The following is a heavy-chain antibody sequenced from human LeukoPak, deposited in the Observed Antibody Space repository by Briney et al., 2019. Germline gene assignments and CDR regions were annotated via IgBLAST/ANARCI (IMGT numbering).Heavy chain of an antibody. CDR2: IYHSGST. CDR3: ARASAVVGHGSSWYRGGGFDY. D-gene: IGHD6-13*01. CDR1: GGSISSSNW. J-gene: IGHJ4*02. V-gene: IGHV4-4*02. Sequence: SGTLSLTCAVSGGSISSSNWWSWVRQPPGKGLEWIGEIYHSGSTNYNPSLKSRVTISVDKSKNQFSLKLSSVTAADTAVYYCARASAVVGHGSSWYRGGGFDYWGQGTLVTVSS.